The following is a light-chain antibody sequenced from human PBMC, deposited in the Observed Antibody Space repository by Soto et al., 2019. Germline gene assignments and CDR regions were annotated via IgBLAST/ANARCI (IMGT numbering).Light chain of an antibody. J-gene: IGKJ4*01. CDR3: QHLKIYPLS. Sequence: DIQLTQSPSFLSASVGDRVTITCRTSQDISSYLAWYQQKPGKAPQLLISAASTLQSGVPSRFSGSGSGTEFTLTISGLLPEDFATYYCQHLKIYPLSFGGGTKVEI. CDR2: AAS. CDR1: QDISSY. V-gene: IGKV1-9*01.